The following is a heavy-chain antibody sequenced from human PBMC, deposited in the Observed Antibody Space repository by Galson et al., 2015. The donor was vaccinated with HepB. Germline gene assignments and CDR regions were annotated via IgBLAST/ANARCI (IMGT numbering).Heavy chain of an antibody. Sequence: SLRLSCAASGFTFSSYAMHWVRQAPGKGLEWVAVISYDGSNKYYADSLKGRFTISRDNSNNALYLQMNSLRAEDTAVYYCAKDLGSGWYLSDYWGQGTLVTVSS. V-gene: IGHV3-30-3*01. D-gene: IGHD6-19*01. CDR2: ISYDGSNK. CDR1: GFTFSSYA. CDR3: AKDLGSGWYLSDY. J-gene: IGHJ4*02.